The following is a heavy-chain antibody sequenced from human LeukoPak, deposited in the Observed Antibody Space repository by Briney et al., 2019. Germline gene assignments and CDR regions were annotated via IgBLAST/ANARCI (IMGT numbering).Heavy chain of an antibody. CDR3: ARDADIVVVPAAMPHDY. D-gene: IGHD2-2*01. CDR2: IYSGGST. J-gene: IGHJ4*02. V-gene: IGHV3-53*01. Sequence: PGGSLRLSCAASGFTVSSNYMSWVRQAPGKGLEWVSVIYSGGSTYYADSVKGRFTISRDNAKNSLYLQMNSLRAEDTAVYYCARDADIVVVPAAMPHDYWGQGTLVTVSS. CDR1: GFTVSSNY.